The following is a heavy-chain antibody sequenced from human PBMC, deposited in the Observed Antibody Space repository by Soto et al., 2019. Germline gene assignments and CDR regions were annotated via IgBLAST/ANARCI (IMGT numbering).Heavy chain of an antibody. Sequence: GGSLRLSCAASGFTFSTYPMSWVRQAPGKGLEWVSGISGSGISTYYTDSVKGRFTISRDNSKNTVFLQMNSLRAEDTAVYYCAKEGRWQLVRFDFDYWGQGTLVTVSS. CDR1: GFTFSTYP. CDR3: AKEGRWQLVRFDFDY. D-gene: IGHD6-6*01. CDR2: ISGSGIST. J-gene: IGHJ4*02. V-gene: IGHV3-23*01.